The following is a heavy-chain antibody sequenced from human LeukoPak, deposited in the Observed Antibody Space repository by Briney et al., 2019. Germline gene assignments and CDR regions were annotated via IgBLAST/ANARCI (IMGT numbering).Heavy chain of an antibody. Sequence: GGSLRLSCAASGFTFSSYAMSWVRQAPGKGLEWVSAISGSGGSTYYADSVKGRFTISRDNSKNTLYLQMNSLRAEDTAVYYCAKDLSGYSSGWVMRGGYYFDYWGQGTLVTVSS. D-gene: IGHD6-19*01. J-gene: IGHJ4*02. V-gene: IGHV3-23*01. CDR2: ISGSGGST. CDR3: AKDLSGYSSGWVMRGGYYFDY. CDR1: GFTFSSYA.